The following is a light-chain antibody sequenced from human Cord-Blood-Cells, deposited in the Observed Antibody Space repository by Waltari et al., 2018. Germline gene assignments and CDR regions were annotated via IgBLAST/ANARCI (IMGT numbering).Light chain of an antibody. Sequence: EIVLPQSPATLSLSPGERATLSCRASQSVSSYLAWYQQKPGQAPRLLIYDASNRATVIPARFSGSGSVTDFTLTISSLEPEDFAVYYCQQRSNWPPFTFGPGTKVDIK. CDR1: QSVSSY. CDR3: QQRSNWPPFT. J-gene: IGKJ3*01. CDR2: DAS. V-gene: IGKV3-11*01.